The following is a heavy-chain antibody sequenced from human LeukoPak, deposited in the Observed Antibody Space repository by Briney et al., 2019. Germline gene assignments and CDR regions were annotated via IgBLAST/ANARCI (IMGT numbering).Heavy chain of an antibody. CDR3: ARLTKFLTTYYPTP. D-gene: IGHD2/OR15-2a*01. V-gene: IGHV4-59*08. Sequence: SETLSLTCTVSGGSITGYYWSWIRQPPGKGLEWVGYIFSIGSTNYNPSLKSRVTISLDTSKSQFSLKLISVTASDTAVYYCARLTKFLTTYYPTPWGQGTLVTVSS. J-gene: IGHJ5*02. CDR2: IFSIGST. CDR1: GGSITGYY.